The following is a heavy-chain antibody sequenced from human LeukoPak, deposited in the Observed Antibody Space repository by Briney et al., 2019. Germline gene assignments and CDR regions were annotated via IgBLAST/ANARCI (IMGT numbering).Heavy chain of an antibody. Sequence: GGSLRLSCAASGLTFSNYAMSWFRQAPGKGLEWVSGITSGFTPHYADSVKGRFTISRDNSKNTFHLQMNNLRAEDTAVYYCAKDYSDSRVGDVFLEYWGQGTLVTVSS. CDR1: GLTFSNYA. J-gene: IGHJ4*02. CDR2: ITSGFTP. V-gene: IGHV3-23*01. CDR3: AKDYSDSRVGDVFLEY. D-gene: IGHD1-26*01.